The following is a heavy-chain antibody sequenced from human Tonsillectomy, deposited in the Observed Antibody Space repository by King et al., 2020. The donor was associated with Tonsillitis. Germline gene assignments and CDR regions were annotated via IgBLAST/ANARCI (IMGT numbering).Heavy chain of an antibody. CDR3: ARDLEGYCSSTSCYERDAFDN. V-gene: IGHV3-33*01. D-gene: IGHD2-2*01. Sequence: VQLVESGGGVVQPGRSLRLSCAASGFTFSSYGMHWVRQAPGKGLEWVAFIWYDGGNKYYTDSVKGRFTISRDNSKNTLYLQMNSLRAEDTAVYYCARDLEGYCSSTSCYERDAFDNWG. J-gene: IGHJ3*02. CDR2: IWYDGGNK. CDR1: GFTFSSYG.